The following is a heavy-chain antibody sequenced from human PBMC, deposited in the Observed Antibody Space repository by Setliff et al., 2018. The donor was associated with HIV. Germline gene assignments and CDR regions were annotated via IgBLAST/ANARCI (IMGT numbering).Heavy chain of an antibody. J-gene: IGHJ4*02. D-gene: IGHD3-10*01. CDR3: ARSYYGSGSYQGVLDY. Sequence: SVKVSCKASGGTFSSYAISWVRQAPGQGLEWMGGIIPILGIANYAQKFQGRVTITTDESTSTVYMELSSLRSEDTAVYFCARSYYGSGSYQGVLDYWGQGTLVTV. CDR1: GGTFSSYA. V-gene: IGHV1-69*10. CDR2: IIPILGIA.